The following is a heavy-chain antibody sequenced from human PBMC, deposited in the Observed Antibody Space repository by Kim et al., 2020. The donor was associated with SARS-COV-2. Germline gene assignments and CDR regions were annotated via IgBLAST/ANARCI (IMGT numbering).Heavy chain of an antibody. V-gene: IGHV4-59*13. Sequence: SETLSLTCTVSGDSINPYYWSWIRQPPGKGLEWIGYVHYKGSTNYNPSLESRVTISMDTSKNEFSLKLNSVTAADTAIYYCARGERRGTRGNYRTGKFDCWGQGSLVTVSS. CDR2: VHYKGST. CDR3: ARGERRGTRGNYRTGKFDC. D-gene: IGHD3-16*01. CDR1: GDSINPYY. J-gene: IGHJ4*02.